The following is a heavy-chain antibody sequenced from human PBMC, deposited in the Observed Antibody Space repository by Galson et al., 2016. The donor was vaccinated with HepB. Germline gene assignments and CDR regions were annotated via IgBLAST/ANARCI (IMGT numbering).Heavy chain of an antibody. D-gene: IGHD3-16*02. CDR1: GFTFSSFG. CDR2: ISYDGSNK. CDR3: ARDLPYYDYIWGSYRYEFSFDY. J-gene: IGHJ4*02. V-gene: IGHV3-30*03. Sequence: SLRLSCAVSGFTFSSFGMHWVRQAPGKGLEWVAVISYDGSNKYYVDSVKGRFTISRDNSKKTLYLQMNSLRAEDTAIYYCARDLPYYDYIWGSYRYEFSFDYWGQGTLVTVSS.